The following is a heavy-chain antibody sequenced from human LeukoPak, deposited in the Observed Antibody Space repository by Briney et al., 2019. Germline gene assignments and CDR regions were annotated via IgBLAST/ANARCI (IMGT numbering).Heavy chain of an antibody. Sequence: PGGSLRLSCAASGFTFSSYGMHWVRQAPGKGLEWVAFIRYDGSNKYYADSVKGRFTISRDNSKNTLYLQMNSLRAEDTAVYYCAKYGVVVPAANLYYYYMDVWGKGTTVTVSS. V-gene: IGHV3-30*02. J-gene: IGHJ6*03. CDR2: IRYDGSNK. CDR1: GFTFSSYG. D-gene: IGHD2-2*01. CDR3: AKYGVVVPAANLYYYYMDV.